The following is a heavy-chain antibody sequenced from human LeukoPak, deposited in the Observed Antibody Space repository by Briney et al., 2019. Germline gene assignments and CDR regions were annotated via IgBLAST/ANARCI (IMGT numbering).Heavy chain of an antibody. CDR1: GGTFSSYA. D-gene: IGHD2-2*02. V-gene: IGHV1-69*13. CDR3: ASPGGAPAAIGASYSRAYYYYGMDV. J-gene: IGHJ6*02. CDR2: IIPIFGTA. Sequence: SVKVSCKASGGTFSSYAISWVRQASGQGLEWMGGIIPIFGTANYAQKFQGRVTITADESTSTAYMELSSLRSEDTAVYYCASPGGAPAAIGASYSRAYYYYGMDVWGQGTTVTVSS.